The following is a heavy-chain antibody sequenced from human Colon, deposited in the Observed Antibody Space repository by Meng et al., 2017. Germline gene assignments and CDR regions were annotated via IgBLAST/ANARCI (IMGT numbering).Heavy chain of an antibody. CDR2: VHPNTGDT. D-gene: IGHD1-1*01. CDR3: ARDGAKWNVGKGGKGK. V-gene: IGHV1-2*06. Sequence: ASVKVSCKASGYTFTGYFMHWVRQAPGQGLEWMGRVHPNTGDTNFAQKFQGRVTLTSDTSISTAYMELNSLRSDDTAVYFCARDGAKWNVGKGGKGKRGKG. CDR1: GYTFTGYF. J-gene: IGHJ6*03.